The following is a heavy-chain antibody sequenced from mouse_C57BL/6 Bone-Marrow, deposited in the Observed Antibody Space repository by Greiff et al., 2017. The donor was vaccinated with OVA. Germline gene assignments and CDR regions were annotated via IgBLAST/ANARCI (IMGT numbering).Heavy chain of an antibody. Sequence: EVQRVESGAELVRPGASVKLSCTASGFNIKDDYMHWVKQRPEQGLEWIGWIDPENGDTEYASKFQGKATITADTSSNTAYLQLSSLTSEDTAVYYCTTSPLYYGSSYDYWGQGTTLTVSS. CDR3: TTSPLYYGSSYDY. D-gene: IGHD1-1*01. J-gene: IGHJ2*01. CDR1: GFNIKDDY. V-gene: IGHV14-4*01. CDR2: IDPENGDT.